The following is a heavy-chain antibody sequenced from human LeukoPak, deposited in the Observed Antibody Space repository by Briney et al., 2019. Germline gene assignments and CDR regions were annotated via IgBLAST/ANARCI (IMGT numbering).Heavy chain of an antibody. Sequence: SETLSLTRPVSGGSISSYYWSWIRQPPGKGLEWIGYIYYSGSTNYNPSLKSRVTISVDTSKNQFSLKLSSVTAADTAVYYCARVQSLSPVVHRYYMDVWGKGTTVTVSS. V-gene: IGHV4-59*01. CDR2: IYYSGST. J-gene: IGHJ6*03. CDR3: ARVQSLSPVVHRYYMDV. D-gene: IGHD4-23*01. CDR1: GGSISSYY.